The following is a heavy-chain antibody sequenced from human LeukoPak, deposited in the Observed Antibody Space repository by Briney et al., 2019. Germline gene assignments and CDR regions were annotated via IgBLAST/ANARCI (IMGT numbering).Heavy chain of an antibody. D-gene: IGHD5-24*01. CDR2: IKQDGSKK. Sequence: GGSLRLSCAASGFTFSSYAMSWVRQAPGKGLEWVANIKQDGSKKSYVDSVKGRFTISRDNAKNSLYLQMNSLRAEDTAIYYRTRVGYIDEGIDYWGQGTLATVSS. V-gene: IGHV3-7*04. CDR3: TRVGYIDEGIDY. J-gene: IGHJ4*02. CDR1: GFTFSSYA.